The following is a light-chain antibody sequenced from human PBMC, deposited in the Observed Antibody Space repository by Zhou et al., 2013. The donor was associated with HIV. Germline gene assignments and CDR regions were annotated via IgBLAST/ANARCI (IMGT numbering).Light chain of an antibody. CDR2: GAS. J-gene: IGKJ5*01. CDR1: RDISVY. Sequence: DVQLTQSPSSLSASVGDRVSVTCQASRDISVYLNWYQQQPGKAPKVLIYGASSLQSGVPSRFSGSASGTDFTLTISSLQPEDFATYYCQQSYSIPTFGQGTRLEIK. V-gene: IGKV1-39*01. CDR3: QQSYSIPT.